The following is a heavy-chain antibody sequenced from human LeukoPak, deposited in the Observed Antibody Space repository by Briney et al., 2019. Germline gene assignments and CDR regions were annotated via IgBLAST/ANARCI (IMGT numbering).Heavy chain of an antibody. CDR2: IHSSGSA. Sequence: PSETLSLTCTVSGDSITSMYWNWIRQPPGKRLEGIGHIHSSGSANYNPSLKSRVTISIDTSQNHFSLDLNSVTAANTAIYYCARHGATVGATYDYWGQGILVTVSS. CDR3: ARHGATVGATYDY. CDR1: GDSITSMY. V-gene: IGHV4-59*08. D-gene: IGHD1-26*01. J-gene: IGHJ4*02.